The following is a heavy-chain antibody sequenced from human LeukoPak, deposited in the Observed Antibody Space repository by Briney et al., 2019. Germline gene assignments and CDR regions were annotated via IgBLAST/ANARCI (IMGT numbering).Heavy chain of an antibody. Sequence: SETLSLTCAVSGGSISSYYWSWIRQPPGKGLEWIGYIYYSGSTNYNPSLKIRVTISVDTSKNQFSLKLSSVTAADTAVYYCARDRGFESYAFDIWGQGTMVTVSS. J-gene: IGHJ3*02. V-gene: IGHV4-59*01. D-gene: IGHD3-10*01. CDR3: ARDRGFESYAFDI. CDR2: IYYSGST. CDR1: GGSISSYY.